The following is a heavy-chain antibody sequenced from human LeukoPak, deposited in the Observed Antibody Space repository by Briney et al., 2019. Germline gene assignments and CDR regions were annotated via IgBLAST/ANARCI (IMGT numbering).Heavy chain of an antibody. CDR3: ARDQLAVAGSDY. V-gene: IGHV3-21*01. J-gene: IGHJ4*02. Sequence: GGSLRLSCAASGVTFSSYSMNWVRQAPGKGLEWVSSISSSSSYIYYADSVKGRFTISRDNAKNSLYLQMNSLRAEGTAVYYCARDQLAVAGSDYWGQGTLVTVSS. CDR2: ISSSSSYI. D-gene: IGHD6-19*01. CDR1: GVTFSSYS.